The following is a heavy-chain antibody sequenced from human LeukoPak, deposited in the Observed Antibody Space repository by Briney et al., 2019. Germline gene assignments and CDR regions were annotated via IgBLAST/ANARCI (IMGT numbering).Heavy chain of an antibody. V-gene: IGHV3-30*02. CDR1: RFTFSSYG. J-gene: IGHJ4*02. CDR2: IRYDGSDN. Sequence: GGSLRLSCAASRFTFSSYGLHWVRQAPGKGLEWVAFIRYDGSDNYYADSVKGRFTISRDNSKNTLYLQMNSLRAEDTAVYYCAKDKGPTCYFDYWGQGTLVTVSS. CDR3: AKDKGPTCYFDY.